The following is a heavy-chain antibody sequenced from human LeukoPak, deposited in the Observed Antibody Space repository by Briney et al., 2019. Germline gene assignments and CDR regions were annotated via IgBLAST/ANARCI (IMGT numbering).Heavy chain of an antibody. V-gene: IGHV4-34*01. CDR2: INHSGST. Sequence: SETLSLTCAVHGGSFSGYYWSGIRQPPGKGLEWIGEINHSGSTNYNPSLKSRVTISVDTSKNQFSLKLSSVTAADTAVYYCARVTWIKWFDPWGQGTLVTVSS. D-gene: IGHD2-2*03. CDR1: GGSFSGYY. CDR3: ARVTWIKWFDP. J-gene: IGHJ5*02.